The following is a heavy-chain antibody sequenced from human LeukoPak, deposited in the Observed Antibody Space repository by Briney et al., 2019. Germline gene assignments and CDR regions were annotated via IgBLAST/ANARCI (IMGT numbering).Heavy chain of an antibody. CDR2: IYYSGST. Sequence: SETLSLTCAAYGGSFSGYYWSWIRLPPGKGLEWIGYIYYSGSTNYNPSLKSRVTISVDTSKNQFSLKLSSVTAADTAVYYCARYSQGGWISDGGLFDYWGQGTLVTVSS. J-gene: IGHJ4*02. D-gene: IGHD1-26*01. CDR1: GGSFSGYY. CDR3: ARYSQGGWISDGGLFDY. V-gene: IGHV4-59*08.